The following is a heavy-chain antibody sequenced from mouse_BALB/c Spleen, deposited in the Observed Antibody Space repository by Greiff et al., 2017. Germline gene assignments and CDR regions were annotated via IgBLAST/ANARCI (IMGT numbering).Heavy chain of an antibody. V-gene: IGHV1S22*01. J-gene: IGHJ4*01. CDR1: GYTFTSYW. Sequence: LQQPGSELVRPGASVNLSCKASGYTFTSYWMHWVKQRPGQGLEWIGNIYPGSGSTNYDEKFKSKATLTVDTSSSTAYMQLSSLTSEDSAVYYCTRSPQMDYWGQGTSVTVSS. CDR3: TRSPQMDY. CDR2: IYPGSGST.